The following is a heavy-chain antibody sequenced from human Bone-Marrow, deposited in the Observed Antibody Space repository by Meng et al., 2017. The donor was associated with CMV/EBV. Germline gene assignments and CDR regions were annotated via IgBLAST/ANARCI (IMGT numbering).Heavy chain of an antibody. V-gene: IGHV4-34*01. Sequence: GSLRLSCAVYGGSFSGYYWSWIRQPTGKGLEWIGEINHSGSTNYNPSLKSRVTISVDTYKNQFSLKLSSVTAADTAVYYCARLKGSYYFDYWGQGTLGTVSS. CDR3: ARLKGSYYFDY. J-gene: IGHJ4*02. CDR1: GGSFSGYY. CDR2: INHSGST.